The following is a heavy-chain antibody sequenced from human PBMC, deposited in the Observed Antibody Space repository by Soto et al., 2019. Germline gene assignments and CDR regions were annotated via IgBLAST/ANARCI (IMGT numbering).Heavy chain of an antibody. J-gene: IGHJ5*02. Sequence: GGSLRLSCTASGFTSGSYWMNWVRQAPGKGLGWVAIIKNDGSETYYVDSVKGRFTISRDNAKNSLYLQMNSLRAEDTALYYLARDGHNLNDIALWGQGTLVTVYS. CDR1: GFTSGSYW. CDR3: ARDGHNLNDIAL. CDR2: IKNDGSET. D-gene: IGHD1-1*01. V-gene: IGHV3-7*01.